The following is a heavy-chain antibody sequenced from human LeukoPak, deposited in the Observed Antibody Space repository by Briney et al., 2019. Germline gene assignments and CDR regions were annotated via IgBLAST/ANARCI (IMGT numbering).Heavy chain of an antibody. Sequence: GGSLRLSCAASGFTFSSYSMNWVRQAPGKGLEWVSYISSSSSTIYYADSVKGRFTISRDNAKNSLYLQMNSLRAEDTAVYYCARAVLLWGYYYYYMDVWGKGTTVTVSS. CDR1: GFTFSSYS. J-gene: IGHJ6*03. CDR3: ARAVLLWGYYYYYMDV. D-gene: IGHD2-2*01. CDR2: ISSSSSTI. V-gene: IGHV3-48*01.